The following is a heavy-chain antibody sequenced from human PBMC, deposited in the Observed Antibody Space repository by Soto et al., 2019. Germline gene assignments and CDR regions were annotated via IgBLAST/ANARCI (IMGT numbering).Heavy chain of an antibody. Sequence: QLQLQESGPGLVKPSETLSLTCTVSGGSISSSSYYWGWIRQPPGKGLAWIGSIYYSGSTYYNPSLKRRFTISVDTSKIQCSLKLSSVTAADTAVYYCARHLPGIVGAIRWFDPWGQGTLVTVSS. D-gene: IGHD1-26*01. J-gene: IGHJ5*02. CDR1: GGSISSSSYY. CDR2: IYYSGST. V-gene: IGHV4-39*01. CDR3: ARHLPGIVGAIRWFDP.